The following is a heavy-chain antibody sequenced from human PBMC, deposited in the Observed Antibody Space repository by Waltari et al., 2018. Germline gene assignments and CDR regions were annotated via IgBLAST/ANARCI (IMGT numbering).Heavy chain of an antibody. CDR3: TTDVPLTGGVNCAY. D-gene: IGHD3-3*01. V-gene: IGHV3-15*01. CDR1: GVTFSKLW. J-gene: IGHJ4*02. CDR2: LKSKVNGGTT. Sequence: EVQLVESGGISVKPGGSLRLSCAASGVTFSKLWTKWVRQAPGKGLEWVGRLKSKVNGGTTDSATPVKGRFTISREDSRNTLFLQMDTLRSEDTAIYYCTTDVPLTGGVNCAYWGPGTLVTVSS.